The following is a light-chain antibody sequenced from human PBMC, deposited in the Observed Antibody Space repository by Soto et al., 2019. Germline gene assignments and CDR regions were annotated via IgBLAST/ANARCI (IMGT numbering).Light chain of an antibody. Sequence: QTVVTQEPSLSVSPGGTVTLTCGLSSGAVSSSHHPSWYQQTPGQAPRTLIYSTHTRSSWVPDRFSGSILGNKAALTITGAQADDESDYYCVLYMGGGLWVFGGGTKLTVL. J-gene: IGLJ3*02. V-gene: IGLV8-61*01. CDR3: VLYMGGGLWV. CDR1: SGAVSSSHH. CDR2: STH.